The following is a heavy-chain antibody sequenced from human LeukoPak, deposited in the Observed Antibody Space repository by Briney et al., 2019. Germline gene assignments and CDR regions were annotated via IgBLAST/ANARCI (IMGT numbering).Heavy chain of an antibody. Sequence: SETLSLTCTVSGGSISSSSYYWGWIRQPPGKGLEWIGGMDYSGSTYCNPSLKSRVTVSVDTSRNQFALKLSSVTAADTAVYYCASMTYYFGSGSYSAIDYWGQGTLVTVSS. V-gene: IGHV4-39*01. CDR3: ASMTYYFGSGSYSAIDY. CDR2: MDYSGST. D-gene: IGHD3-10*01. J-gene: IGHJ4*02. CDR1: GGSISSSSYY.